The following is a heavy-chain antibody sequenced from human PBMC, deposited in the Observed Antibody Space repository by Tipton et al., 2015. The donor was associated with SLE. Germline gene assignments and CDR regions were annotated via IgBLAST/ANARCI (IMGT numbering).Heavy chain of an antibody. V-gene: IGHV3-30-3*01. CDR1: GFSFSTFA. CDR3: VRTYCGSGSCYNYLHYYGMDV. D-gene: IGHD2-15*01. J-gene: IGHJ6*01. Sequence: SLRLSCAASGFSFSTFAMHWVRQAPGKGLEWVAVTSYDESNKNYADSVKGRFTISRDNHKNTLYLQMNSLRDEDTAVYYCVRTYCGSGSCYNYLHYYGMDVWGQGTTVVVS. CDR2: TSYDESNK.